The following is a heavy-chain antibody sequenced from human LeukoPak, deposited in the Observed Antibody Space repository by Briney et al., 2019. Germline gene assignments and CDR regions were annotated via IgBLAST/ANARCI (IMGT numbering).Heavy chain of an antibody. CDR1: GFTVSSNY. CDR3: AKTPIVATIGRERGSWD. D-gene: IGHD5-12*01. Sequence: PGGSLRLSCAASGFTVSSNYMSWVRQAPGKGLEWVSVIYSGGSTYYADSVKGRFTISRDNSKNTLYLQMNSLRAEDTAVYYCAKTPIVATIGRERGSWDWGQGTLVTVSS. J-gene: IGHJ4*02. CDR2: IYSGGST. V-gene: IGHV3-53*01.